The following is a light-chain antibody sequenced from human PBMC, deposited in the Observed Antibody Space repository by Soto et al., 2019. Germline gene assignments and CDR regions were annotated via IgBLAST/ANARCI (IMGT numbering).Light chain of an antibody. CDR3: QHYNSYSKA. Sequence: DIQITQSPSSLSASVEDRATITCPASQDISNYLNWYKQKPGKAPKLLIYKASTLKSGVPSRFRGSGSGTEFTLTISSLQPDDFETYYCQHYNSYSKAFGQGTKVDIK. CDR1: QDISNY. J-gene: IGKJ1*01. CDR2: KAS. V-gene: IGKV1-5*03.